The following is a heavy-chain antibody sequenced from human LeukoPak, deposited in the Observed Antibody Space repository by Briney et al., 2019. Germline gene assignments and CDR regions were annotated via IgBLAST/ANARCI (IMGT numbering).Heavy chain of an antibody. D-gene: IGHD4-17*01. V-gene: IGHV1-8*02. CDR2: MNPNSGNT. Sequence: ASVKVSCKASGYTFTSYGISWVRQAPGQGLEWMGWMNPNSGNTGYAQKFQGRVTMTRNTSISTAYMELSSLRSEDTAVYYCARSIDDYGDTWGQGTLVTVSS. CDR1: GYTFTSYG. CDR3: ARSIDDYGDT. J-gene: IGHJ5*02.